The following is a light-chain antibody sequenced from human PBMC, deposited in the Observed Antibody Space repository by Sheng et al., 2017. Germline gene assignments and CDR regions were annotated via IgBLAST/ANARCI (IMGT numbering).Light chain of an antibody. Sequence: EIVLTQSPATLSLSPGERATLSCRASQSVSTYLAWYQQKPGQAPRLLIYGASSRATGVAARFSGSGSGTQFTLTITSLQSEDFAVYYCQQYQDWPLTFGPGTRVD. V-gene: IGKV3-15*01. CDR3: QQYQDWPLT. J-gene: IGKJ3*01. CDR2: GAS. CDR1: QSVSTY.